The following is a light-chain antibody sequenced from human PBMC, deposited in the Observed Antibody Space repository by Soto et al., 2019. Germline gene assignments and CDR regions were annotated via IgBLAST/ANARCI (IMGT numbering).Light chain of an antibody. CDR1: QSINSN. J-gene: IGKJ4*01. Sequence: EIVMTQSPATLSVSPGERATLSCRASQSINSNLAWYQQKPGQAPRLLIYGASIRVTGIPARFSGSGSGTDFTLTVSSLQSEDFAVYYCQQYHNWPPLTFGGGTKVEIK. CDR2: GAS. V-gene: IGKV3D-15*01. CDR3: QQYHNWPPLT.